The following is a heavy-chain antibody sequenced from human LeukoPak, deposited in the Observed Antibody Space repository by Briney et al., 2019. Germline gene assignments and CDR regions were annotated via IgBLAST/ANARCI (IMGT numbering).Heavy chain of an antibody. CDR3: AATPAGYYDYVWGSYHY. J-gene: IGHJ4*02. D-gene: IGHD3-16*02. CDR1: GFTFTSSA. Sequence: ASVKVSCKASGFTFTSSAVQWVRQARGQRLEWIGWIVVGSGNTNYAQKFQERVTITRDMSTSTAYMELSSLRSEDTAVYYCAATPAGYYDYVWGSYHYWGQGTLVTVSS. V-gene: IGHV1-58*01. CDR2: IVVGSGNT.